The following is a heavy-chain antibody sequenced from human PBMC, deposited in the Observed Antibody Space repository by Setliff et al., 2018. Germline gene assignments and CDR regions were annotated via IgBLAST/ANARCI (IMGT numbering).Heavy chain of an antibody. CDR1: GYSFTSYY. Sequence: ASVKVSCKVSGYSFTSYYMYWVRQAPGQGLEWMGTINTGGGSASIVDQFQGRVTMTRDTSTSTVYMELSSLTSDDTAVYYCARAPNIFAGNFDFWGQGALVTVSS. D-gene: IGHD2-21*01. V-gene: IGHV1-46*01. CDR2: INTGGGSA. CDR3: ARAPNIFAGNFDF. J-gene: IGHJ4*02.